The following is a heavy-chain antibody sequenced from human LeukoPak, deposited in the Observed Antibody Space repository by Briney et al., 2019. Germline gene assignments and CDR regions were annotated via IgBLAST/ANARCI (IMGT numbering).Heavy chain of an antibody. V-gene: IGHV1-2*06. CDR1: GYTFSGYY. CDR3: ATAEKQWVDHYDTGGIDY. CDR2: INPNSGGT. J-gene: IGHJ4*02. D-gene: IGHD3-22*01. Sequence: ASVKVSCKATGYTFSGYYMHWVRQAPGQGLEWMGRINPNSGGTNYAQKFQGRVTMTRDTSISTAYMELSRLRSDDTAVYYCATAEKQWVDHYDTGGIDYWGQGTLVTVSS.